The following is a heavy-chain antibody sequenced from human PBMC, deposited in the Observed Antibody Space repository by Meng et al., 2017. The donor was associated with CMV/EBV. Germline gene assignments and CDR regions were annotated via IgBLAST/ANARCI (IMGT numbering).Heavy chain of an antibody. CDR3: AREEIGLDP. CDR1: GGTFSSYAI. V-gene: IGHV4-30-4*02. J-gene: IGHJ5*02. Sequence: QVQLVQAGAEVKKPGSSVKVSCKASGGTFSSYAISWIRQPPGKGLEWIGYIYYSGSTYYNPSLKSRVTISVDTSKNQFSLKLSSVTAADTAVYYCAREEIGLDPWGQGTLVTVSS. D-gene: IGHD3/OR15-3a*01. CDR2: IYYSGST.